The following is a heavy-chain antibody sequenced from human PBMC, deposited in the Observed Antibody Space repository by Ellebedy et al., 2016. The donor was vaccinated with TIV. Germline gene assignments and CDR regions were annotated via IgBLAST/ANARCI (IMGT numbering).Heavy chain of an antibody. D-gene: IGHD6-19*01. J-gene: IGHJ5*01. Sequence: AASVKVSCKASGYTFSTYGITWVRQAPGQGLERMGWISAYNGDTNYAQKVQGRVTMTTDTSTSTAYMELRSLRFDDTAVYYCARGSGPNWLDPWGQGTLVTVSS. CDR2: ISAYNGDT. CDR3: ARGSGPNWLDP. CDR1: GYTFSTYG. V-gene: IGHV1-18*04.